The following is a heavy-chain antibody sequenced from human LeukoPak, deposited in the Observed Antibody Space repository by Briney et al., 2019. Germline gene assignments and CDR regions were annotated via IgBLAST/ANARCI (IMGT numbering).Heavy chain of an antibody. CDR2: ISAYNGNT. D-gene: IGHD5-18*01. V-gene: IGHV1-18*04. CDR1: GYTFTSYG. Sequence: GASVKVSCKASGYTFTSYGISWVRQAPGQGLEWMGWISAYNGNTNYAQKLQGRVTMTTDTSTGTAYMELRSLRSDDTAVYYCARDPVQYSYGLYYFDYWGQGTLVTVSS. CDR3: ARDPVQYSYGLYYFDY. J-gene: IGHJ4*02.